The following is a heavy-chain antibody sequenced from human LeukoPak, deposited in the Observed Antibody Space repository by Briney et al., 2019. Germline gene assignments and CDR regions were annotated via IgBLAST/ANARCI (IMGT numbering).Heavy chain of an antibody. CDR1: GGTFSSYA. CDR2: IIPIFGTA. J-gene: IGHJ6*03. V-gene: IGHV1-69*06. D-gene: IGHD6-13*01. CDR3: ARGRIAAAQDYYYYYYMDV. Sequence: ASVKVSCKASGGTFSSYAISWVRQAPGQGLEWMGGIIPIFGTANYAQKFQGRVTITADKSTSTAYMELSSLRSEDTAVYYCARGRIAAAQDYYYYYYMDVWGKGTTVTVSS.